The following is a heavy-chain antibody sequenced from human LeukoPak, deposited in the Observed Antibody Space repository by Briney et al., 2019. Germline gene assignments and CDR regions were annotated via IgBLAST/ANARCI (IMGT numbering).Heavy chain of an antibody. CDR3: AKDTTAWWYHRAYMDV. V-gene: IGHV3-23*01. CDR1: GFTFSSYA. Sequence: PVGSLRLSCAASGFTFSSYARSWVRQAPGGGLEWVSAISGSGDTTYHADSVKGRFTISRDNSENRLSLQMDSLRAEDTAVYFCAKDTTAWWYHRAYMDVWGKGTTVTVSS. CDR2: ISGSGDTT. J-gene: IGHJ6*03. D-gene: IGHD2-15*01.